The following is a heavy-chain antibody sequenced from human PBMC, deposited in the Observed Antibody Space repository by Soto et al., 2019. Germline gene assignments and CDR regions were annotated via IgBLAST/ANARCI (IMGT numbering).Heavy chain of an antibody. V-gene: IGHV3-49*03. D-gene: IGHD6-13*01. CDR2: IRSRFYGGTT. CDR3: ARRGGMAPLDY. J-gene: IGHJ4*02. Sequence: PGGSLRLSCAASGFTFGDYAMSWFRQAPGKGLEWVGFIRSRFYGGTTDYAASVRGRFTISRDDSKSIAYLQMDSLKTEDTAIYYCARRGGMAPLDYWGLGTLVTVSS. CDR1: GFTFGDYA.